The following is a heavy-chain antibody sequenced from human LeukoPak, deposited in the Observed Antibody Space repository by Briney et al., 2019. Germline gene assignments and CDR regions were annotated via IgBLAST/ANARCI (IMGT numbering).Heavy chain of an antibody. CDR2: IYTSGST. Sequence: SETLSLTCTVSGGSISSYYWSWIRQPAGKGLEWIGRIYTSGSTNYNPSLKSRVTMSVDTSKNQFSLKLSSVTAADTAVCYCARGVRFGGWSYFDYWGQGTLVTVSS. CDR1: GGSISSYY. CDR3: ARGVRFGGWSYFDY. J-gene: IGHJ4*02. V-gene: IGHV4-4*07. D-gene: IGHD3-10*01.